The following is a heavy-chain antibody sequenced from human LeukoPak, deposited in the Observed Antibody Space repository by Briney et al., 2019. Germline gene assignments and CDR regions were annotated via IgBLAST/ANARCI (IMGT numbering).Heavy chain of an antibody. J-gene: IGHJ5*02. V-gene: IGHV4-34*01. Sequence: SETLSLTCAVYGGSFSGYYWSWIRQPPGKGLEWIGEINHSGSTNYNPSLKSRVTISVDTSKNQFSPKLSSVTAADTAVYYCARGSLGDFWSGYPRRNWFDPWGQGTLVTVSS. CDR2: INHSGST. D-gene: IGHD3-3*01. CDR1: GGSFSGYY. CDR3: ARGSLGDFWSGYPRRNWFDP.